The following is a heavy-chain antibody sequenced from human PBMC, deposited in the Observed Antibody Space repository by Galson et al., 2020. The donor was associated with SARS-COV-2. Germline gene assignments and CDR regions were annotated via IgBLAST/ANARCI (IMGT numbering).Heavy chain of an antibody. CDR3: ARGRQGVVPSPVLGLGPFYSYYYMDV. D-gene: IGHD3-16*01. CDR2: IKSGGAT. CDR1: GGSFSGYS. J-gene: IGHJ6*03. V-gene: IGHV4-34*01. Sequence: SETLSPTCAVYGGSFSGYSWTWIRPAPGKGREWIGEIKSGGATKYNPPLSSRVTLPVDTSRNQFSLKLTSVSVADTALYFCARGRQGVVPSPVLGLGPFYSYYYMDVWGKGTTVIVAS.